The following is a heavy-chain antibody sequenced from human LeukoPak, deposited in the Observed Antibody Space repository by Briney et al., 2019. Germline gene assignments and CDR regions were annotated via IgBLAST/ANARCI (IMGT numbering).Heavy chain of an antibody. Sequence: SVKVSCKASGGTFSSYAISWVRQAPGQGLEWMGRIIPILGIANYAQKFQGRVTITADKSTSTAYMELSSLRSEDTAVYYCARARESCGGDCLDAFDIWGQGTMVTVSS. J-gene: IGHJ3*02. D-gene: IGHD2-21*02. CDR1: GGTFSSYA. V-gene: IGHV1-69*04. CDR3: ARARESCGGDCLDAFDI. CDR2: IIPILGIA.